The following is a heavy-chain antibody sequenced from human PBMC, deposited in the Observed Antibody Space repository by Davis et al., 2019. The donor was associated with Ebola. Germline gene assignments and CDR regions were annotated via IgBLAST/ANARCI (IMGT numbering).Heavy chain of an antibody. Sequence: GESLKISCAASGFTFTSYAMSWVRQAPGKGLEWVSAISGSGGSTYYADSVKGRFAISRDNSKNTLYVQMNSLRAEDTAVYYCARHSYMCSSTSCPLYYYYYMDVWGKGTTVTVSS. CDR2: ISGSGGST. CDR1: GFTFTSYA. J-gene: IGHJ6*03. D-gene: IGHD2-2*01. V-gene: IGHV3-23*01. CDR3: ARHSYMCSSTSCPLYYYYYMDV.